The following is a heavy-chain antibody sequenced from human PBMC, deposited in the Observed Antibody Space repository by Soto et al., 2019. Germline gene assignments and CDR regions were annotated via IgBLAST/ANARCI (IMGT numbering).Heavy chain of an antibody. CDR2: IYYSGNT. Sequence: QVQLQESGPGLVKPSQTLSRTCTVSGGSISSGGYYWSWIRKHPGKGLEWIGYIYYSGNTYYNASLKSRVTISVDTSKNHFSLNLSSVTAADTAVYYCARTGTTALRYYFDYWGQGTLVTVSS. D-gene: IGHD1-7*01. V-gene: IGHV4-31*03. J-gene: IGHJ4*02. CDR3: ARTGTTALRYYFDY. CDR1: GGSISSGGYY.